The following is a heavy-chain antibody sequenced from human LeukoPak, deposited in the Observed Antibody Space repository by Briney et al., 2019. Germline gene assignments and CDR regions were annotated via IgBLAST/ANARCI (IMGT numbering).Heavy chain of an antibody. J-gene: IGHJ4*02. CDR1: GFAFSQFP. CDR3: ARDKSYFGSGNYHYFDS. D-gene: IGHD3-10*01. V-gene: IGHV3-30*03. CDR2: ISHDGGNK. Sequence: GGSLRLSCVASGFAFSQFPVHWVRQAPGKRLEWVTFISHDGGNKKYGDSVKGRFTISRDNSKNTVYLQMNSLRPEDTALYYCARDKSYFGSGNYHYFDSWGQGALVIVSS.